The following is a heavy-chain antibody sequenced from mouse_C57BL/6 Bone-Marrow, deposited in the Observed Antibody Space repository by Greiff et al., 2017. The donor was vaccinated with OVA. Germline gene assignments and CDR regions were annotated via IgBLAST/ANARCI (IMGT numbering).Heavy chain of an antibody. D-gene: IGHD2-14*01. CDR1: GYTFTSYW. J-gene: IGHJ2*01. CDR2: IDPNSGGT. CDR3: TSEKDQLSVRQGVGYFDY. V-gene: IGHV1-72*01. Sequence: VQLQQPGAELVKPGASVKLSCKASGYTFTSYWMHWVKQRPGRGLEWIGRIDPNSGGTKYNEKFKSKATLTVDKPSSTANMQLSSLTSEASADYYCTSEKDQLSVRQGVGYFDYWGQGTTLTVSS.